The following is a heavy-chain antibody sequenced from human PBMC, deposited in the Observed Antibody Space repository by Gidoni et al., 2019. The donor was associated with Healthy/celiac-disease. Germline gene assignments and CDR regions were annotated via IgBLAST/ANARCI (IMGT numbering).Heavy chain of an antibody. D-gene: IGHD5-12*01. Sequence: QVQLVESGGGVVQPGRSLRLSCAASGFTFSSYAIHWVRQAPGKGLEWVAVISYDGSNKYYADSVKGRFTISRDNSKNTLYLQMNSLRAEDTAVYYCARDGRDGYNYCAFDIWGQGTMVTVSS. CDR3: ARDGRDGYNYCAFDI. V-gene: IGHV3-30*01. CDR1: GFTFSSYA. J-gene: IGHJ3*02. CDR2: ISYDGSNK.